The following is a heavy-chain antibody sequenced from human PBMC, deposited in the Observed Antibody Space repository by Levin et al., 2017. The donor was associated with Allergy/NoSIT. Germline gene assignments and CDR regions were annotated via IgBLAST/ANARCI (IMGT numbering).Heavy chain of an antibody. J-gene: IGHJ4*02. V-gene: IGHV3-23*01. Sequence: GESLKISCAASGFTFSSYALSWVRQAPGKGLEWVSGIVDSGASTYYADSVKGRFTISRDNSKNTLYLQMNSLRAEDTAMYYCTKDDLCARGATYRYSGFDSWGQGTLVTVSS. CDR1: GFTFSSYA. CDR3: TKDDLCARGATYRYSGFDS. D-gene: IGHD3-10*01. CDR2: IVDSGAST.